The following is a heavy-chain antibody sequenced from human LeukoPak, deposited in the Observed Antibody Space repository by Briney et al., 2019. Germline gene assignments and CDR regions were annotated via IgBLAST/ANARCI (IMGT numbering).Heavy chain of an antibody. V-gene: IGHV3-7*01. CDR1: GFTFSTYW. J-gene: IGHJ6*03. Sequence: PGGSLRVSCAASGFTFSTYWMSWVRQAPGKGLEWVANIKQDGSEKYYVDSVKGRFTISRDNAKNSLYLQMNSLRAEDTAVYYCARDNARTAEYAPRYYYYYYMDVWGKGTTVTVSS. D-gene: IGHD2-21*02. CDR2: IKQDGSEK. CDR3: ARDNARTAEYAPRYYYYYYMDV.